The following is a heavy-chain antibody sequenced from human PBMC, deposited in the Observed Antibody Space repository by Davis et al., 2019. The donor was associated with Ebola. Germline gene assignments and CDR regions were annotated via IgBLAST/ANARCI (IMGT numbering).Heavy chain of an antibody. V-gene: IGHV3-53*01. CDR1: GFPVSSNY. CDR3: ARDGYNQYYGMDV. D-gene: IGHD5-24*01. Sequence: GESLKISCAASGFPVSSNYMSWVRQAPRKGLEWVSVIYSGGITYHADSVKGRFTISRDNSKNTLYLQMNSLRAEDTAVYYCARDGYNQYYGMDVWGQGTAVTVSS. CDR2: IYSGGIT. J-gene: IGHJ6*02.